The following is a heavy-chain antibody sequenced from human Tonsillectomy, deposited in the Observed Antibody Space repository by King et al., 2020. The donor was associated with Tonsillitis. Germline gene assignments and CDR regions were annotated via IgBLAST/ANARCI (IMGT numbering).Heavy chain of an antibody. CDR3: ASIAVAGAGPFNY. V-gene: IGHV1-46*01. CDR1: GYTFTSYY. CDR2: TNPSGGSS. D-gene: IGHD6-19*01. J-gene: IGHJ4*02. Sequence: QLVQSGAEVKKPGASVKVSCKASGYTFTSYYMHWVRQAPGQGLEWMGITNPSGGSSSYAQKFQGRVTMTRDTSTSTVYMQLSSLRSEDTAVYYCASIAVAGAGPFNYWGQGTLVTVSS.